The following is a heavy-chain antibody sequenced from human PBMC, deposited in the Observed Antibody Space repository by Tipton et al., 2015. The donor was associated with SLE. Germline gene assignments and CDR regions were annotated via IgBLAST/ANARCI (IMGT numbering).Heavy chain of an antibody. CDR2: IYYSGST. CDR1: GFTFGDYA. V-gene: IGHV4-59*01. CDR3: ARDRGGGTFDI. D-gene: IGHD3-10*01. Sequence: LRLSCTASGFTFGDYAMSWVRQAPGKGLEWIGYIYYSGSTNYNPSLKSRVTISVDTSKNQFSLKLSSVTAADTAVYYCARDRGGGTFDIWGQGTMVTVSS. J-gene: IGHJ3*02.